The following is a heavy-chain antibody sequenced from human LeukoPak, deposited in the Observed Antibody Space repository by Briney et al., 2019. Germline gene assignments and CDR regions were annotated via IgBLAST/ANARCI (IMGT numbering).Heavy chain of an antibody. J-gene: IGHJ4*02. Sequence: VASLRLSCAASGFTFSNYAMSCVRQAPGKGLEWASAITGGGSGIYYADSMKSRFTISRDNSKNTLYLQINSLRAEDTAVYYCAKWGDYDVLTGYYVSDYWGQGTLVTVSS. CDR1: GFTFSNYA. D-gene: IGHD3-9*01. CDR3: AKWGDYDVLTGYYVSDY. V-gene: IGHV3-23*01. CDR2: ITGGGSGI.